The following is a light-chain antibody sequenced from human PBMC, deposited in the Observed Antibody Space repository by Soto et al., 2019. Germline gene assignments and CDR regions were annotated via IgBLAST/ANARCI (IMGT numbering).Light chain of an antibody. CDR2: AAS. CDR1: QGISSY. V-gene: IGKV1-8*01. CDR3: QQYYSYPLT. J-gene: IGKJ4*01. Sequence: AIRMTQSPASLSASTGDRVTITCRASQGISSYLAWYQQKPGKAPKLLIYAASTLQSGVPSRFSGSGSGTDFTLTISCLQSEDFATYYCQQYYSYPLTSGGRAKVDI.